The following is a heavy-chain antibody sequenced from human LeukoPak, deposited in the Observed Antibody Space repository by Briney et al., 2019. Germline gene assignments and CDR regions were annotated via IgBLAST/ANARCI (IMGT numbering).Heavy chain of an antibody. CDR1: GFTFTKCA. V-gene: IGHV3-23*01. Sequence: GGSLRLSCVASGFTFTKCAMSWIRQAPGKGLEWVAIITATGDTAYYADSVKGRFTISRDNAKNSLYLQMNSLRAEDTAVYYCARHSGSQGYAFDIWGQGTMVTVSS. CDR2: ITATGDTA. D-gene: IGHD1-26*01. CDR3: ARHSGSQGYAFDI. J-gene: IGHJ3*02.